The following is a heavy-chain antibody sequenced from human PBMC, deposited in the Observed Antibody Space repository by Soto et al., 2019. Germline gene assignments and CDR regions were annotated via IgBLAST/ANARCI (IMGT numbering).Heavy chain of an antibody. J-gene: IGHJ6*02. CDR1: GFTFSSYA. CDR2: ISGSGGST. D-gene: IGHD3-10*01. Sequence: EVQLLESGGGLVQPGGSLRLSCAASGFTFSSYAMSWVRQAPGKGLEWVSAISGSGGSTYYADSVKGRFTISRDNSKNTLYLQMNSLRAEDTAVYYCAKDSRTGLLLFGEPDPIFDYYYYGMDVWGQGTTVTVSS. CDR3: AKDSRTGLLLFGEPDPIFDYYYYGMDV. V-gene: IGHV3-23*01.